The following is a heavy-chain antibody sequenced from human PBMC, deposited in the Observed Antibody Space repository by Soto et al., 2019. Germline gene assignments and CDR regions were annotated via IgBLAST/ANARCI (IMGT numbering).Heavy chain of an antibody. J-gene: IGHJ4*02. Sequence: GGSLRLSCAASGFTFSNAWMSWVRQAPGKGLDWVGRIKSKTDGWTTDYAAPVKGRFTISRDDSNNTLYLKINXLKTEDTAMYYDSTDLYCYDSSGYHEFDYRTQGTFVTVSS. V-gene: IGHV3-15*01. CDR3: STDLYCYDSSGYHEFDY. D-gene: IGHD3-22*01. CDR2: IKSKTDGWTT. CDR1: GFTFSNAW.